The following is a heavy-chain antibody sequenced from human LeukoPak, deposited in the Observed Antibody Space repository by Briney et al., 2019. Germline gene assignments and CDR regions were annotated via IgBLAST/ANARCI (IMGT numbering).Heavy chain of an antibody. CDR1: GFTFSNYN. CDR3: ARVGYYHDSSGYYQSDY. Sequence: PGGSLRLSCAASGFTFSNYNMHWVRQAPGKGLEWVSYITDNSRTIYYADSVKGRFTVSRDNAESTLYLQMNSLRAEDTAQYFCARVGYYHDSSGYYQSDYWGQGTLVTVSS. D-gene: IGHD3-22*01. J-gene: IGHJ4*02. CDR2: ITDNSRTI. V-gene: IGHV3-48*01.